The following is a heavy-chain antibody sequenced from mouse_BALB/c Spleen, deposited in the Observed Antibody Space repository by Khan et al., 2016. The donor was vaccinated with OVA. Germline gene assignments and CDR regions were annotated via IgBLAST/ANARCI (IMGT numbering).Heavy chain of an antibody. CDR2: IDPSKSET. Sequence: VQLQESGPELVRPGASVKMSCKASGYTFTSFWIHWVKQRPGQGLEWIGMIDPSKSETRLNQKFKDKATLNVDKSSNTAYMQLSRLTAEDAAVYYCARGVYGSPFAYWGQGTLVTVSA. J-gene: IGHJ3*01. CDR1: GYTFTSFW. V-gene: IGHV1S127*01. D-gene: IGHD1-1*01. CDR3: ARGVYGSPFAY.